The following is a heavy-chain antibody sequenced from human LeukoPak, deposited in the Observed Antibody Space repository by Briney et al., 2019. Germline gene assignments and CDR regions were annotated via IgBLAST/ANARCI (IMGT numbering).Heavy chain of an antibody. J-gene: IGHJ4*02. CDR2: MNTFNGNT. D-gene: IGHD6-6*01. CDR1: GYSFTSYA. V-gene: IGHV1-18*01. CDR3: ARGLRAAHGDY. Sequence: ASVKVSCKASGYSFTSYAINWVRQVPGEGLEWMGWMNTFNGNTNYAQKLEDRVTMTTDTSTSTAYMELRSLRSDDTAVYYCARGLRAAHGDYWGQGTLVTVSS.